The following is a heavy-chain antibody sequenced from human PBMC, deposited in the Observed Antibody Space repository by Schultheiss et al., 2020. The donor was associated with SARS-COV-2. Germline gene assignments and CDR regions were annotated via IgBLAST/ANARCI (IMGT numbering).Heavy chain of an antibody. V-gene: IGHV3-7*01. CDR3: AREQLLPETFNFDY. CDR1: GFTFSSYW. CDR2: IKQDGSEK. D-gene: IGHD3-22*01. Sequence: GGSLRLSCAASGFTFSSYWMSWVRQAPGKGLEWVANIKQDGSEKYYVDSVKGRFTISRDNSKNTLYLQMNSLRAEDTAVYYCAREQLLPETFNFDYWGQGTLVTVSS. J-gene: IGHJ4*02.